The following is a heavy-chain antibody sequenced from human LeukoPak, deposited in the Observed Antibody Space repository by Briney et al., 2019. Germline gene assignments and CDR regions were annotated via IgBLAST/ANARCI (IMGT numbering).Heavy chain of an antibody. CDR2: IIPIFGTA. V-gene: IGHV1-69*13. D-gene: IGHD3-10*01. CDR1: GGTFSSYA. CDR3: ARVGKGHYGSGSYGGWFDP. J-gene: IGHJ5*02. Sequence: SVKVSCKASGGTFSSYAISWVRQAPGQGLEWMGGIIPIFGTANYAQKFQGRVTITADESTSTAYMELSSLRSEDTAVYYCARVGKGHYGSGSYGGWFDPWGQGTLVTVSS.